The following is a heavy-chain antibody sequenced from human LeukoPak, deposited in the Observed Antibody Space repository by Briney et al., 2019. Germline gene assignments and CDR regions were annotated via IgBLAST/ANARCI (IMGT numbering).Heavy chain of an antibody. V-gene: IGHV3-21*01. D-gene: IGHD1-26*01. Sequence: PGGSLRLSCAASGFTFSSYSMNWVRQARGKGLEWVSSISSSSSYIYYADSVKGRLTISRDNAKNSLYLQMNSLRAEDTAVYYCARASGSYYYYYYGMDVWGQGTTVTVSS. CDR3: ARASGSYYYYYYGMDV. CDR1: GFTFSSYS. CDR2: ISSSSSYI. J-gene: IGHJ6*02.